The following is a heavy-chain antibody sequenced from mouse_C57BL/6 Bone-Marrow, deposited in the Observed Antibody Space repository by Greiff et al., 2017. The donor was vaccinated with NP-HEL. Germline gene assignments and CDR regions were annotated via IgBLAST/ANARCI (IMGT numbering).Heavy chain of an antibody. CDR2: IDPENGDT. CDR1: GFTITDDY. CDR3: TTDYYGSSIDY. V-gene: IGHV14-4*01. D-gene: IGHD1-1*01. Sequence: EVQVVESGAELVRPGASVKLSCTASGFTITDDYMHWVKQRPEQGLEWIGWIDPENGDTEYASKFQGKATITADTSPNTAYLQLSSLTAEDTAVYYCTTDYYGSSIDYWGQGTTLTVAS. J-gene: IGHJ2*01.